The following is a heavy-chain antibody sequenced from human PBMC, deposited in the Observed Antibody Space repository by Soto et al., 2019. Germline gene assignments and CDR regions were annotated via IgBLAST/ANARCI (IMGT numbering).Heavy chain of an antibody. J-gene: IGHJ6*02. D-gene: IGHD5-18*01. CDR3: ARVKYSPPYYCYYGMDV. CDR1: GYTFTSYG. V-gene: IGHV1-18*01. CDR2: ISDYNGNT. Sequence: QVQLVQSGAEVKKPGASVKVSCKASGYTFTSYGISWVRQAPGQGLEWMGWISDYNGNTNYAQKLQGRVTMTTDTSTSTAYMALRRLRSDDTAVYYCARVKYSPPYYCYYGMDVWGQGTRGSVSS.